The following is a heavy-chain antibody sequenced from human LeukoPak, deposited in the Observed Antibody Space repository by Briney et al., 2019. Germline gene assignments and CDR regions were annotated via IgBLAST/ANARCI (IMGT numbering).Heavy chain of an antibody. J-gene: IGHJ4*02. CDR3: ASQTCSGGSCDHFDY. D-gene: IGHD2-15*01. CDR2: ISSSSSYI. V-gene: IGHV3-21*01. Sequence: KTGGSLRLSCAASGFTFSSYSMNWVRQAPGKGLEWVSSISSSSSYIYYADSVKGRFTISRDNAKNSLYLQMNSLRAEDTAVYYCASQTCSGGSCDHFDYWGQGTLVTVSS. CDR1: GFTFSSYS.